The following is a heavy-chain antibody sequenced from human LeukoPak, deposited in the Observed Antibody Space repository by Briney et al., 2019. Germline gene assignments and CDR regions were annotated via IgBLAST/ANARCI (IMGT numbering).Heavy chain of an antibody. CDR3: AKKGGATSGNWFDP. CDR1: GGSVSSGSYY. D-gene: IGHD5-12*01. Sequence: PSETLSLTCTVSGGSVSSGSYYWNWIRQPPGKGLAWIGYISYSGSTNYNPSLKSRVTISVDTSKNQFSLKLSSVTAADTAVYYCAKKGGATSGNWFDPWGQGTLLTVSS. CDR2: ISYSGST. J-gene: IGHJ5*02. V-gene: IGHV4-61*01.